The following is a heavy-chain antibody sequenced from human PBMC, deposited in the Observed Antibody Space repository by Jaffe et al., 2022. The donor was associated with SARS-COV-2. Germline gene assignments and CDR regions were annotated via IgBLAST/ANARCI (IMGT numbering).Heavy chain of an antibody. D-gene: IGHD2-2*01. CDR1: GGSVSPYY. CDR3: AKLGMASISYQYHSLDV. Sequence: QVQLQESGPGLVKPSETLSLTCTVSGGSVSPYYWSWIRQPPGKGLEYIGYIYYNGRTNYNPSLESRVTISVDTSKNQFSLKLRSVTAADTAVYYCAKLGMASISYQYHSLDVWGKGTTVTVSS. V-gene: IGHV4-59*02. J-gene: IGHJ6*03. CDR2: IYYNGRT.